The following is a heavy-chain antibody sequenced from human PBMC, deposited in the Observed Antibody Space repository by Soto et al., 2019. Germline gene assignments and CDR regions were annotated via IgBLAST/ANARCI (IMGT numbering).Heavy chain of an antibody. Sequence: QVQLQQWGAGLLKPSETLSLTCAVYGGSFSGYYWSWIRQPPGKGLEWSGEINHSGSTNYNSSLTSRVTISVDTSKNQFSLKLSSVTAADTAVYYCARGRGPYENVDGMDVCGQGTTVTVSS. V-gene: IGHV4-34*01. D-gene: IGHD3-3*01. CDR2: INHSGST. J-gene: IGHJ6*02. CDR1: GGSFSGYY. CDR3: ARGRGPYENVDGMDV.